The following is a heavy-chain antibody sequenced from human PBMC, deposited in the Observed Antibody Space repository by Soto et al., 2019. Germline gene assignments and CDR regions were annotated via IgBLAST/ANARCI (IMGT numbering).Heavy chain of an antibody. CDR2: IYHTGNT. CDR1: GGSMSSGAYY. Sequence: SETLSLTCSVSGGSMSSGAYYWNWIRQHPVKGLEWIAYIYHTGNTYYNPSLRSRTTISVDKSKNQFSLRLSSVSAADTAVYYCARIKGPPFDPWGQGTLVTVSS. V-gene: IGHV4-31*03. CDR3: ARIKGPPFDP. J-gene: IGHJ5*02.